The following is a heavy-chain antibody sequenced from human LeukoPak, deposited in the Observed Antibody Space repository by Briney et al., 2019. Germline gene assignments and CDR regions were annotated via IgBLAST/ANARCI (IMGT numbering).Heavy chain of an antibody. D-gene: IGHD1-1*01. CDR2: IKGDGSEK. J-gene: IGHJ4*02. Sequence: GGSLRLSCVASDFNFRSNWMDWVRQAPGRGLEWVANIKGDGSEKNYVDSVKGRFSISRDNAKNSLYLEMNSVRAEDTGVYCCAKEGAWNLDYWGQGALVTVSS. V-gene: IGHV3-7*04. CDR1: DFNFRSNW. CDR3: AKEGAWNLDY.